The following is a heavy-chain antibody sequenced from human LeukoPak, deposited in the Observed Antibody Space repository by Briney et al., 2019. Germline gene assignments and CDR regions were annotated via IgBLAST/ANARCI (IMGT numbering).Heavy chain of an antibody. CDR2: INTDTEKS. Sequence: ASVKVSCKASGYSITNYAILWVRQAPGQGLEWMGWINTDTEKSTYAPGFTGRYVFSLDSSVNTAYLQISSLKAEDTALYYCATGGGYRFAYWGQGTLVTVSS. CDR1: GYSITNYA. D-gene: IGHD6-25*01. V-gene: IGHV7-4-1*02. J-gene: IGHJ4*02. CDR3: ATGGGYRFAY.